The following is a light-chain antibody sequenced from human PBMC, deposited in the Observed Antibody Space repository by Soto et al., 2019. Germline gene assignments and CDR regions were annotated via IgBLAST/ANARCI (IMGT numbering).Light chain of an antibody. CDR2: GAS. CDR3: QQRSNWRIT. V-gene: IGKV3D-20*02. CDR1: QSVSSSY. Sequence: EIVLTQSPGTLSLSPGERATLSCRASQSVSSSYLAWYQQKPGQAPRLLIYGASSRATGIPDRFSGSGSGTDFTLTINSLEPEDFAVYYCQQRSNWRITFGQGTRLEIK. J-gene: IGKJ5*01.